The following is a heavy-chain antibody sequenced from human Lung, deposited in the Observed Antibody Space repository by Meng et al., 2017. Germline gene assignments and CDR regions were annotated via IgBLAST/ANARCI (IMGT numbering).Heavy chain of an antibody. CDR1: GFTFSTHW. D-gene: IGHD4-17*01. CDR3: ARGGVTTDD. Sequence: VHLGVAGGGLVQPGRSLRLSCAASGFTFSTHWMHGVRQAQGKGLEWVSRITGDGSSTIYADSVQGRFTMSRDNAKNTLSLQMNSLRAEDTAVYYCARGGVTTDDWGQGTLVTVSS. V-gene: IGHV3-74*02. J-gene: IGHJ4*02. CDR2: ITGDGSST.